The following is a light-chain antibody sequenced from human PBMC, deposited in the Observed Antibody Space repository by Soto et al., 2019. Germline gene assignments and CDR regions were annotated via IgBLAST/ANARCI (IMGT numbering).Light chain of an antibody. CDR1: QTVFDSSNSKDH. CDR3: QQFYTNPRT. V-gene: IGKV4-1*01. Sequence: DIVMTQFPDSLAVSLGERATINCKSSQTVFDSSNSKDHVTWYQQKKGQTPKLLIYWASTREFGVPDRFSGSGSGTDFTLTINSLQAEDVEVYYCQQFYTNPRTFGHGTKVDIK. CDR2: WAS. J-gene: IGKJ1*01.